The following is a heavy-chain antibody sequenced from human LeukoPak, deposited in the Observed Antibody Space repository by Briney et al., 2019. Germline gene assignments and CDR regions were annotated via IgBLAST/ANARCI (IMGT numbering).Heavy chain of an antibody. V-gene: IGHV4-4*02. J-gene: IGHJ4*02. Sequence: KPSGTLSLTCAVSGASISSTNWWNWVRQPPGKGLEWIGEIYQSGSTNYIPSLKSRVTISVDTSKNQFSLRLTSETAADTAVYYCARTSGNYRYYFDYWGQGTLVTVSS. CDR3: ARTSGNYRYYFDY. D-gene: IGHD1-26*01. CDR1: GASISSTNW. CDR2: IYQSGST.